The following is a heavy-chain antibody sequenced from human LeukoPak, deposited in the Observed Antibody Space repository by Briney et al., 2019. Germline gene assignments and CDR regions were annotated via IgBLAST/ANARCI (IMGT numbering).Heavy chain of an antibody. J-gene: IGHJ4*02. D-gene: IGHD1-26*01. Sequence: ASVKVSCKASGYTFTSYYMHWVRQAPGQGLEWMGIINPSGGSTSYAQKFQGRVTMTTDTSTSTAYMELRSLRSDDTAVYYCARDQAWEPGGYWGQGTLVTVSS. CDR3: ARDQAWEPGGY. CDR2: INPSGGST. CDR1: GYTFTSYY. V-gene: IGHV1-46*01.